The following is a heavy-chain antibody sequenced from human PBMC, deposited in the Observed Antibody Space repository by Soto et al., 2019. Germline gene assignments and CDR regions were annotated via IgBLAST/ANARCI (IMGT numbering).Heavy chain of an antibody. CDR3: ARHVVGNDAFDI. CDR1: GGSISSSSYY. V-gene: IGHV4-39*01. CDR2: IYYSGST. J-gene: IGHJ3*02. Sequence: QLQLQESGPGLVKPSETLSLTCTVSGGSISSSSYYWGWIRQPPGKGLEWIGSIYYSGSTYYNPSLKRRVTISVDTSKNQFSLKLSSVTAADTAVYYCARHVVGNDAFDIWGQGTMVTVSS. D-gene: IGHD2-15*01.